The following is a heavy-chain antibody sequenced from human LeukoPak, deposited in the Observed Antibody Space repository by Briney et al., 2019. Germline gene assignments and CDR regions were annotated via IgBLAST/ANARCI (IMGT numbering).Heavy chain of an antibody. D-gene: IGHD3-3*01. CDR2: ISSSGSTI. J-gene: IGHJ6*03. Sequence: GGSLRLSCAASGFTFSDYYMSWIRQAPGKGLEWVSYISSSGSTIYYADSVKGRFTISRDNAKNSLYLQMNSLRAEDTAVYYCARGDSITIFGVVITPGDYYYYMDVWGKGTTVTVSS. CDR1: GFTFSDYY. CDR3: ARGDSITIFGVVITPGDYYYYMDV. V-gene: IGHV3-11*01.